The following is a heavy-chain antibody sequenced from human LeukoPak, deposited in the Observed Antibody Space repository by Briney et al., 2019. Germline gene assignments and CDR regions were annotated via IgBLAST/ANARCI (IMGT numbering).Heavy chain of an antibody. Sequence: GGSLRLSCAASGFTFSSYWMSWVRQAPGKGLEWVAFIRYDGSNKYYADSVKGRFTISRDNSKNTLYLQMNSLRAEDTAVYYCAKGNSRGYSSGSIPFDYWGQGTLVTVSS. CDR3: AKGNSRGYSSGSIPFDY. V-gene: IGHV3-30*02. J-gene: IGHJ4*02. CDR1: GFTFSSYW. D-gene: IGHD6-19*01. CDR2: IRYDGSNK.